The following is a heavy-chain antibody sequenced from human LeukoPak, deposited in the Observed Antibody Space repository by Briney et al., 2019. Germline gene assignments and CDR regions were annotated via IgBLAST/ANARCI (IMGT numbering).Heavy chain of an antibody. J-gene: IGHJ5*02. CDR1: GYSISSGYY. CDR2: IYHSGST. CDR3: ARDLWDTAMEYNWFDP. V-gene: IGHV4-38-2*02. Sequence: SETLSLTCTVSGYSISSGYYWGWIRQPPGKGLEWIGSIYHSGSTYYNPSLKSRVTISVDTSKNQFSLKLSSVTAADTAVYYCARDLWDTAMEYNWFDPWGQGTLVTVSS. D-gene: IGHD5-18*01.